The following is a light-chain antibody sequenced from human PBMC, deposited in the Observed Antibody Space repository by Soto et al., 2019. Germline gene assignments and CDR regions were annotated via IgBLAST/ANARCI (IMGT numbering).Light chain of an antibody. V-gene: IGLV2-14*03. Sequence: QSALTQPASVSGSPGQSIAIACIGTSSDVGAYNYVSWYQQHPGKAPKLVIYDVNNRPSGVSNRFSGSKSGNTASLTISGLQAEDEADYYCGSYTTGGSVVFGGGTKVTVL. J-gene: IGLJ2*01. CDR1: SSDVGAYNY. CDR2: DVN. CDR3: GSYTTGGSVV.